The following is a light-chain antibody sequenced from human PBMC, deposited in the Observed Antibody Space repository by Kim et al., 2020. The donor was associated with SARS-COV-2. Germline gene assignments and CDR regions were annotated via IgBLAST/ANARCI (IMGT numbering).Light chain of an antibody. J-gene: IGLJ1*01. CDR3: SSYTSSSCYV. V-gene: IGLV2-14*03. CDR2: DVS. Sequence: QSVLTQPASVSGSPGQSITISCTGTTIDLGGYNYVSWYQQHPGEAPKLMIYDVSNRPSGVSNRFSGSKSGNTASLTISGLQAEDEADYYCSSYTSSSCYVFGTGTKATVL. CDR1: TIDLGGYNY.